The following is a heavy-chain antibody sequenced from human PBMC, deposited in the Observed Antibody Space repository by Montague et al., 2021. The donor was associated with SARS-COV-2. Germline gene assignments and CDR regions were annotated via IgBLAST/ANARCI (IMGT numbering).Heavy chain of an antibody. V-gene: IGHV4-39*01. CDR1: GGSISSRTYY. CDR2: IFYGGST. Sequence: SETLSPTCIVSGGSISSRTYYWGWIRQPPGKGLEWIGSIFYGGSTYYNPSLKSRVTISVDTSKNQFSLNLSSVTAADTAVYYCARHGPNDYYHSRYFDLWGRGTLVTVSS. D-gene: IGHD3-10*01. CDR3: ARHGPNDYYHSRYFDL. J-gene: IGHJ2*01.